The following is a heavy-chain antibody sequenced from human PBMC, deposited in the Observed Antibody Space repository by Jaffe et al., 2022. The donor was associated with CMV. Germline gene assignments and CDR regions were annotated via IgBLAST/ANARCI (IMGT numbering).Heavy chain of an antibody. J-gene: IGHJ4*02. CDR1: GGSFSGYY. V-gene: IGHV4-34*01. CDR2: INHSGST. D-gene: IGHD3-10*01. Sequence: QVQLQQWGAGLLKPSETLSLTCAVYGGSFSGYYWSWIRQPPGKGLEWIGEINHSGSTNYNPSLKSRVTISVDTSKNQFSLKLSSVTAADTAVYYCARLYYYGSGGYWGQGTLVTVSS. CDR3: ARLYYYGSGGY.